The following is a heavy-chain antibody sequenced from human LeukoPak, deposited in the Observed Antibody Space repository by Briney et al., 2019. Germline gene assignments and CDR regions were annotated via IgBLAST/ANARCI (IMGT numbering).Heavy chain of an antibody. CDR2: IYYSGST. CDR1: GDSISSGGYY. J-gene: IGHJ5*02. V-gene: IGHV4-31*03. Sequence: SETLSLTCTVSGDSISSGGYYWTWIRQYPGKGLEWIGNIYYSGSTSYNPSLKSRVSISVDTSNNQFSLKVRSVTAADTAVYYCAREPPAHCFDPWGQGTLVTASS. CDR3: AREPPAHCFDP.